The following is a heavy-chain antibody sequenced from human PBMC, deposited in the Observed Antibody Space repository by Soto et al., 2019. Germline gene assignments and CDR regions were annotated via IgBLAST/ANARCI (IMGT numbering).Heavy chain of an antibody. J-gene: IGHJ4*02. CDR3: CGAESSGDRLLGY. CDR2: ISIASSFI. V-gene: IGHV3-21*01. Sequence: PGGSLRLSLATSWFSFSSYSMNWVRQSPGKGLELVSSISIASSFIFYADSVKCRFTISRDNAESSLFLQMTSLRAEDTAVYYCCGAESSGDRLLGYWRQGTLVTVSS. D-gene: IGHD6-19*01. CDR1: WFSFSSYS.